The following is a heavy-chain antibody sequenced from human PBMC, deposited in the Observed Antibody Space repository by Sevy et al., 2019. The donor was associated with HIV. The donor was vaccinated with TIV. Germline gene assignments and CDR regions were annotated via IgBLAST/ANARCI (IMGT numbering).Heavy chain of an antibody. D-gene: IGHD6-19*01. V-gene: IGHV3-21*01. J-gene: IGHJ4*02. CDR2: ITSSSYYI. CDR3: GRAVYSSGLTPFDY. CDR1: GFTFSSHS. Sequence: GGSLRLSCAASGFTFSSHSMNWVRQAPGKGLEWVSSITSSSYYIYYADSVKGRFTISRDNAKNSLYLQMNSLRAEDTAVYYCGRAVYSSGLTPFDYWGQGTLVTVSS.